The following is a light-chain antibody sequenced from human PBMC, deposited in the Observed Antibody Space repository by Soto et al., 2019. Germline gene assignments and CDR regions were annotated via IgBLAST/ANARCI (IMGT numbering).Light chain of an antibody. CDR2: AAS. CDR3: QQLNAYPRT. Sequence: IEFTQSPSSLSASVGDRVTITCRASQGIRSYLAWYQQKPGKAPQLLIYAASTLQSGVPSRFSGSGSGTDFTLTISSLQPEDFATYYCQQLNAYPRTFGGGTKV. CDR1: QGIRSY. J-gene: IGKJ4*01. V-gene: IGKV1-9*01.